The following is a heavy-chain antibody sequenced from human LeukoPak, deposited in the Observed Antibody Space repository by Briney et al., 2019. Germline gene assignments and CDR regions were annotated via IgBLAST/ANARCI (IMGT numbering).Heavy chain of an antibody. D-gene: IGHD6-19*01. CDR3: ARAVAFYHYYYMDV. J-gene: IGHJ6*03. CDR1: GGSISSGSYY. CDR2: IYTSGST. V-gene: IGHV4-61*02. Sequence: SETLSLTCTVSGGSISSGSYYWSWIRPPAGKGLEWIGRIYTSGSTNYNPSLKSRVTISVDTSKNQFSLKLSSVTAADTAVYYCARAVAFYHYYYMDVWGKGTTVTVSS.